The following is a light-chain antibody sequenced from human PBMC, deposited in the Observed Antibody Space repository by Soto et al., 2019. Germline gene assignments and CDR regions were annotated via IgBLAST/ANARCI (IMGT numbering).Light chain of an antibody. CDR2: AAS. J-gene: IGKJ3*01. CDR3: PKYNIAPKP. Sequence: EIVMSQSPATLSVYTGDRATLSCRASESVTSSLAWYQQKPGQPPRLLIYAASTRATDVPARFSGGGSETEFTLTISSLQSEDVAPYYCPKYNIAPKPFCHGANVDIK. V-gene: IGKV3-15*01. CDR1: ESVTSS.